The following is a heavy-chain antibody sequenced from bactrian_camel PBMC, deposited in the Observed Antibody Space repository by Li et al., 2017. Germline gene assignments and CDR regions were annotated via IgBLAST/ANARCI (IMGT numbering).Heavy chain of an antibody. Sequence: QVQLVESGGGSVQTGGSLRLSCALSGITASTNTLAWFRQAPGKQREGVAALYTMTGRTLYADSAKDRFTISQDSAKTTLYLQMTNLKPDDTAMYYCAAGAPYGGNWYRLGAYHFWSQGTQVTVS. J-gene: IGHJ4*01. D-gene: IGHD6*01. V-gene: IGHV3S54*01. CDR2: LYTMTGRT. CDR3: AAGAPYGGNWYRLGAYHF. CDR1: GITASTNT.